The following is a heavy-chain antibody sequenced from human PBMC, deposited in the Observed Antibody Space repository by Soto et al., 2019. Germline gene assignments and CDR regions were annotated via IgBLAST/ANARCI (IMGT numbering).Heavy chain of an antibody. D-gene: IGHD2-15*01. CDR3: ARVEGYCSGGSCYPDAFDI. CDR2: IWYDGSNK. Sequence: GGSLRLSCAASGFTFSSYGMHWVRQAPGKGLEWVAVIWYDGSNKYYADSVKGRFTISRDNSKNTLYLQMNSLRAEDTAVYYCARVEGYCSGGSCYPDAFDIWGQGTMVTVSS. V-gene: IGHV3-33*01. CDR1: GFTFSSYG. J-gene: IGHJ3*02.